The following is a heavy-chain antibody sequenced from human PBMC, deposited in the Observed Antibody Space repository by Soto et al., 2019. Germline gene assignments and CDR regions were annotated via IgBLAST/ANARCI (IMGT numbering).Heavy chain of an antibody. Sequence: SETLSLICTVPGVSVSSYYWSWIRHPPGKGLEWIGYIYYSGSSNYNPSLKSRVTISLDTSKNQFSLKLRSVTAADTAVYYCARGKTEHRAMFDFWGQGTLVTVSS. CDR3: ARGKTEHRAMFDF. D-gene: IGHD2-2*01. CDR2: IYYSGSS. CDR1: GVSVSSYY. J-gene: IGHJ4*02. V-gene: IGHV4-59*02.